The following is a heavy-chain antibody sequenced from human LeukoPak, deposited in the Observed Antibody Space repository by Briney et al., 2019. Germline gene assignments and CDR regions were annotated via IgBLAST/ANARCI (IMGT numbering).Heavy chain of an antibody. V-gene: IGHV4-31*03. CDR3: ARVVVMDWFDP. J-gene: IGHJ5*02. Sequence: PSETLSLTCTVSGGSISSGGYYWSWIRQHPGKGLEWIGYIYYSGSTYYNPSLKSRVTISVDTSKNQFSLKLSSVTAADTAVYYCARVVVMDWFDPWGQGTLVTVSS. CDR1: GGSISSGGYY. CDR2: IYYSGST. D-gene: IGHD3-22*01.